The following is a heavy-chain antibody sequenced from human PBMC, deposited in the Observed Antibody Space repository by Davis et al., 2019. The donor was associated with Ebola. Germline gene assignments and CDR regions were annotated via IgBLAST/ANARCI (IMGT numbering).Heavy chain of an antibody. V-gene: IGHV3-74*01. CDR2: IHSDGSST. J-gene: IGHJ6*02. CDR3: AKTQYYYDSSGYPRVYYYYGMDV. Sequence: HTGGSLRLSCAASGFTFSSYWMHWVRQAPGKGLVWVSRIHSDGSSTNYADSVKGRFTISRDNSKNTLYLQMNSLRAEDTAVYYCAKTQYYYDSSGYPRVYYYYGMDVWGQGTTVTVSS. CDR1: GFTFSSYW. D-gene: IGHD3-22*01.